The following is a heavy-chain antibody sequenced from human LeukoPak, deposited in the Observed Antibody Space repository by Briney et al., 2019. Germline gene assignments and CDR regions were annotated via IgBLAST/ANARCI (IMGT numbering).Heavy chain of an antibody. CDR2: IYYSGST. CDR1: GGSISSYY. V-gene: IGHV4-59*01. J-gene: IGHJ4*02. CDR3: ARSSSSGDFDY. D-gene: IGHD6-13*01. Sequence: PSETLTLTCTVSGGSISSYYWSWIRQPPGKGLEWIGYIYYSGSTNSNPSLKSRVTISVDTSKNQFSLKLSSVTAADTAVYYCARSSSSGDFDYWGQGTLVAVSS.